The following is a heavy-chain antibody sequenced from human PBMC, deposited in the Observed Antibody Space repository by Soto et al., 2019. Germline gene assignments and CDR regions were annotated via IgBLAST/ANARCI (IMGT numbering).Heavy chain of an antibody. J-gene: IGHJ4*02. CDR2: IYDSGST. Sequence: QVQLQESGPGLVKPSQTLSLTCTVSGDSISSDNYYWSWIRQPPGKGLEWIGYIYDSGSTYYNASLKARVTISVDTPKNQFSLKLSSVTAADTALSYRARLSCYGGYADYWGQGTLVTVSS. V-gene: IGHV4-30-4*01. D-gene: IGHD2-2*01. CDR3: ARLSCYGGYADY. CDR1: GDSISSDNYY.